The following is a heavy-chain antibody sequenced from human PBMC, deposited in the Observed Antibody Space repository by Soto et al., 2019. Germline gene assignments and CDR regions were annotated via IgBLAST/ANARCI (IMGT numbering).Heavy chain of an antibody. CDR1: VFTFSSYA. J-gene: IGHJ4*02. V-gene: IGHV3-23*01. CDR3: AKDSEAYSRNYFEY. D-gene: IGHD1-26*01. Sequence: PGGSLSLSCASSVFTFSSYAMSWIRHSPGKGLEWVSDISGSGGSTYYADSVKSRFTISRDNSKNTLYLQMNSLRAEDTAVYYCAKDSEAYSRNYFEYWGQGTLVIVS. CDR2: ISGSGGST.